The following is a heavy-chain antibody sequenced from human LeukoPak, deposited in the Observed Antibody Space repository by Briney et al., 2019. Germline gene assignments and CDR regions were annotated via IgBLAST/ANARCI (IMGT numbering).Heavy chain of an antibody. CDR1: GFTFSSYA. V-gene: IGHV3-23*01. Sequence: QPGGSLRLSCAASGFTFSSYAMSWVRQAPGKGLEWVSSFSGGGGSTYYADSVKGRFTISRDNSKNTLSLHMNSLRAEDTAVYYCAKLTSIIRGSFDYWGQGALVTVSS. CDR3: AKLTSIIRGSFDY. D-gene: IGHD3-10*01. CDR2: FSGGGGST. J-gene: IGHJ4*02.